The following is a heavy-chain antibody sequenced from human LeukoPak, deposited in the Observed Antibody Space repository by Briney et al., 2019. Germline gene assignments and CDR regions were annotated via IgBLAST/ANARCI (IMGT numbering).Heavy chain of an antibody. V-gene: IGHV3-11*01. D-gene: IGHD3-10*01. CDR1: GFTFSDYY. Sequence: SGGSLRLSCAASGFTFSDYYMSWIRQAPGKGLEWVSYISCSGSTIYYADSVKGRFTISRDNAKNSLYLQMNSLRAEDTAVYYCARDSEGGEEDAFDIWGQGTMVTVSS. CDR2: ISCSGSTI. CDR3: ARDSEGGEEDAFDI. J-gene: IGHJ3*02.